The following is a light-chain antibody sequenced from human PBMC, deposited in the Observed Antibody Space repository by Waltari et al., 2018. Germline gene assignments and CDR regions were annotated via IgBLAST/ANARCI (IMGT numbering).Light chain of an antibody. V-gene: IGKV3-11*01. CDR1: QSVGTY. Sequence: EIVLTQSPDILSFSPGERATLSCRASQSVGTYLAWYQQRPGQSPRLLIYDASYRATGIPARFSGTRSETDFTLPLSRLPPEGFAVYSCQQRRNWPLTFGGGTRVQI. J-gene: IGKJ4*01. CDR2: DAS. CDR3: QQRRNWPLT.